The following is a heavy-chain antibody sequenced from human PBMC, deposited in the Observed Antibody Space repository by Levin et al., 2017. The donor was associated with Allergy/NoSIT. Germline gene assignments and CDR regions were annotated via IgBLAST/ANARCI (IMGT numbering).Heavy chain of an antibody. CDR3: ARGGAVTGTFDL. V-gene: IGHV4-31*11. CDR2: IYYTGRT. D-gene: IGHD6-19*01. CDR1: GDSINRGGDY. Sequence: SCAVSGDSINRGGDYWTWIRQHPGKGLEWIGSIYYTGRTFDNPSLKSRVTISVDTSKNHFALKLTSVTAADTAVYYCARGGAVTGTFDLWGQGTLVTVSS. J-gene: IGHJ4*02.